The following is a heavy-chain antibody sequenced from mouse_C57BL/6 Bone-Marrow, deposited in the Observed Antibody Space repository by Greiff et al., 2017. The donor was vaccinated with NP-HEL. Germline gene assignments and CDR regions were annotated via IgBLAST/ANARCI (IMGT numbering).Heavy chain of an antibody. V-gene: IGHV1-63*01. J-gene: IGHJ4*01. CDR3: ARYYDYGGYAMDY. D-gene: IGHD2-4*01. CDR2: IYPGGGYT. Sequence: VQLQQSGAELVRPGTSVKMSCKASGYTFTNYWIGWAKQRPGHGLEWIGDIYPGGGYTNYNEKFKGKATLTADKSSSTAYMQFSSLTSEDSAIYYCARYYDYGGYAMDYWGQGISVTVSS. CDR1: GYTFTNYW.